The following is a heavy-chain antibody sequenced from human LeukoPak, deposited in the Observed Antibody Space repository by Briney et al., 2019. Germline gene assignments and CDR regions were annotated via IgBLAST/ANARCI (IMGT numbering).Heavy chain of an antibody. J-gene: IGHJ5*02. V-gene: IGHV4-39*01. CDR1: GGSISRSSYY. CDR2: IYYSGST. Sequence: PSETLSLTCTVSGGSISRSSYYRRWIRQPPGKGLEWIGSIYYSGSTYYNPSLKSRVTISVDTSKNQFSLKLSSVTAADTAVYYCARQDYDSWSGYSNWFDPWGQGTLVTVSS. CDR3: ARQDYDSWSGYSNWFDP. D-gene: IGHD3-3*01.